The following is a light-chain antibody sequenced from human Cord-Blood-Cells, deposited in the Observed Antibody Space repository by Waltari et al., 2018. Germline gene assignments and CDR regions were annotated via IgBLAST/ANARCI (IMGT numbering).Light chain of an antibody. V-gene: IGKV1-39*01. CDR1: QSISSY. CDR2: ASS. J-gene: IGKJ1*01. CDR3: QQSYSTPWT. Sequence: DIQMTQSPSSLSASVGDRVTITCRASQSISSYLNWYQQKPRKAPKLLIYASSSLQSGVPSRFSGSGSGTDFTLTNSSLQPGSFATYYWQQSYSTPWTFGQGTKVEIK.